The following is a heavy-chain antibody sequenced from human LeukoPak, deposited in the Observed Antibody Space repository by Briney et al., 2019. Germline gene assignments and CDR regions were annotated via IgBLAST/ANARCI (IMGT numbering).Heavy chain of an antibody. Sequence: SETLSLTCTVSGGSISSTDYYWGWIRQPPGKWLEWIGSIFYTGSTYYNPSLKSRVTLSVDTSKKQFSLNLISVTATDTAVYYCANHDWGSDWFDPWGQGTLLTVSS. CDR1: GGSISSTDYY. J-gene: IGHJ5*02. CDR2: IFYTGST. V-gene: IGHV4-39*01. CDR3: ANHDWGSDWFDP. D-gene: IGHD7-27*01.